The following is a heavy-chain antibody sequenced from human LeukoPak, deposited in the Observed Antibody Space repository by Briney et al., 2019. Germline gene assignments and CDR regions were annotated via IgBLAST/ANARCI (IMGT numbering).Heavy chain of an antibody. Sequence: GVSLRLSCAASVFTFSSYAMSWVRQAPGKGLEWVSAISGRGGSTYYADSVKGRFTISRDNSKNTLYLQMNSLRAEDTAVYYCAKWVVTAHNWFDPWGQGTLVTVSS. CDR3: AKWVVTAHNWFDP. V-gene: IGHV3-23*01. CDR2: ISGRGGST. D-gene: IGHD2-21*02. CDR1: VFTFSSYA. J-gene: IGHJ5*02.